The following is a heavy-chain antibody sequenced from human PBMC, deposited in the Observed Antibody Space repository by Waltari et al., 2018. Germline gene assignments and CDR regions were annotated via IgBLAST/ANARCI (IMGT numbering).Heavy chain of an antibody. J-gene: IGHJ2*01. V-gene: IGHV3-30*04. CDR2: ISYDGARK. Sequence: QVQLVESGGGVVRPGRSLRLSCTASGFTLVSYAMHWVRQAPGKGLEWVAVISYDGARKYYADSVKGRFTISRDNSKNTVNLQMNSLKSEDTAVYYCARADFLYWSFDLWGRGSLVTVSS. CDR1: GFTLVSYA. CDR3: ARADFLYWSFDL.